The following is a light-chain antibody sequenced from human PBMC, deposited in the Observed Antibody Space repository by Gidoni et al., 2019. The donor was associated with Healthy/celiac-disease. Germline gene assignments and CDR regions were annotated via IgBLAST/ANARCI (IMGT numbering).Light chain of an antibody. CDR3: QSYDSSNHVV. V-gene: IGLV6-57*03. CDR1: SRSIASNY. CDR2: EDN. Sequence: NFMLTRPHSVSEAPGKTVTISCTRSSRSIASNYVQWYQQRPGSAPTPVIYEDNQRPSGVPDRFSGSIASSSTSASLTISGLKTEDEADYYCQSYDSSNHVVFGGGTKLTVL. J-gene: IGLJ2*01.